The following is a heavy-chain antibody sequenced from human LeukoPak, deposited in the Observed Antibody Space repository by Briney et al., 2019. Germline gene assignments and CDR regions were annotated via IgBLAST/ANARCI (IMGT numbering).Heavy chain of an antibody. CDR2: IRYDGSNK. Sequence: GGSLRLSCAASGFTFSSYGMHWVRQAPGKGLEWVAFIRYDGSNKYYADSVKGRFTISRDNSKNTLYLQMNSLRAEDTAVYYCAKKIDYYDSSGYNYMDVWGKGTTVTISS. D-gene: IGHD3-22*01. CDR1: GFTFSSYG. J-gene: IGHJ6*03. V-gene: IGHV3-30*02. CDR3: AKKIDYYDSSGYNYMDV.